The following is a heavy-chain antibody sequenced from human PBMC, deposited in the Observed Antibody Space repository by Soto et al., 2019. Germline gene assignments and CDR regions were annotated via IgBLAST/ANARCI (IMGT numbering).Heavy chain of an antibody. J-gene: IGHJ5*02. CDR1: GYSFTDYY. CDR2: INCKTGGT. CDR3: ARGGIACRPTSWFDP. D-gene: IGHD6-13*01. Sequence: QVQLVQSGTAMKKPGASVKVSCRTSGYSFTDYYIHWVRQAPGQGLEWMGWINCKTGGTKSAQKFEGWVTMTRDKSLRTVYLEVSSLTSDDTAVYYCARGGIACRPTSWFDPWGEGPLVTVSS. V-gene: IGHV1-2*04.